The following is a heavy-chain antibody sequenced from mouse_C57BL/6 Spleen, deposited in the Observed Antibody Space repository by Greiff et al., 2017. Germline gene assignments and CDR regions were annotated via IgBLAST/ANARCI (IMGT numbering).Heavy chain of an antibody. V-gene: IGHV10-1*01. CDR1: GFSFNTYA. CDR3: VSDYEDAMDY. J-gene: IGHJ4*01. CDR2: IRSKSNNYAT. Sequence: EVMLVESGGGLVQPKGSLKLSCAASGFSFNTYAMNWVRQAPGKGLEWVARIRSKSNNYATYYADSVKDRFTISRDDSESMLYLQMNNLKTEDTAMYYCVSDYEDAMDYWGQGTSVTVSS. D-gene: IGHD2-4*01.